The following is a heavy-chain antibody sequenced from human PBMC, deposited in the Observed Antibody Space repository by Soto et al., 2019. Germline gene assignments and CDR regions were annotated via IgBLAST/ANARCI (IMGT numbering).Heavy chain of an antibody. V-gene: IGHV4-34*01. CDR2: ISHSGAT. D-gene: IGHD3-10*01. J-gene: IGHJ6*02. CDR1: GGSFSGYY. Sequence: SETLSLTCAVYGGSFSGYYWSWIRQPPGKGLEWIGQISHSGATDYNPSHKSRVSISGDTSKNQFSLILTSVTAADTAVYYCARQKNSWFYGMDVWGQGTTVTVSS. CDR3: ARQKNSWFYGMDV.